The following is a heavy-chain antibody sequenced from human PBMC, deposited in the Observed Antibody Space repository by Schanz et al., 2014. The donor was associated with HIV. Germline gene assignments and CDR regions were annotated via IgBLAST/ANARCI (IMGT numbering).Heavy chain of an antibody. D-gene: IGHD1-1*01. CDR3: ASGTDDFPPDS. CDR2: INHSGST. Sequence: QVQLQQWGAGLLKPSETLSLTCAVYGGSFSVYSWSWIRQPPGKGLQWIGEINHSGSTNYNPSLKSRVTISVDTSKNQFSLRLNSVTAADTAVYYCASGTDDFPPDSWGHGAQVIVSS. J-gene: IGHJ5*01. V-gene: IGHV4-34*01. CDR1: GGSFSVYS.